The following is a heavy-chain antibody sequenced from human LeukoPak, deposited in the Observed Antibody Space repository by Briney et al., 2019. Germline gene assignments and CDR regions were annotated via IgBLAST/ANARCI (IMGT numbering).Heavy chain of an antibody. CDR2: IRSNSRNI. D-gene: IGHD1-26*01. Sequence: GGSLRLSCAASGFTFSSYSMNWVRQAPGKGLEWVSYIRSNSRNIYHADSVKGRFTISRDNAKNSLYLQMNSLRDEDTGVYYCARDGGYGGRNHDYWGQGTLVTVSS. CDR1: GFTFSSYS. V-gene: IGHV3-48*02. CDR3: ARDGGYGGRNHDY. J-gene: IGHJ4*02.